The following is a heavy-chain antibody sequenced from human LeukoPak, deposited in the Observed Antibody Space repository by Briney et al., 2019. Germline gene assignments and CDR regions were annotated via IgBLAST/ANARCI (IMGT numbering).Heavy chain of an antibody. D-gene: IGHD5-24*01. Sequence: PGGSLRLSCAASGFTFDDYAMHWVRQAPGKGLEWVSGISWNSGSIGYADSVKGRFTISRDNAKNTLYLQMNSLRAEDTAVYYCARGTWATLYYYYMDVWGKGTTVTVSS. V-gene: IGHV3-9*01. CDR3: ARGTWATLYYYYMDV. J-gene: IGHJ6*03. CDR1: GFTFDDYA. CDR2: ISWNSGSI.